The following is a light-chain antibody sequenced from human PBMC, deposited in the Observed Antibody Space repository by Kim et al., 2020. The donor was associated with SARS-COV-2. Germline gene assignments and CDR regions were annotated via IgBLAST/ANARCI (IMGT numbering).Light chain of an antibody. CDR3: QQYNSYSAT. Sequence: AAVGDRVTITCRASQSISSWLAWYQQKPGKAPKLLIYKASSLESGVPSRFSGSGSGTEFTLTISSLQPDDFATYYCQQYNSYSATFGQGTKVDIK. J-gene: IGKJ1*01. CDR2: KAS. CDR1: QSISSW. V-gene: IGKV1-5*03.